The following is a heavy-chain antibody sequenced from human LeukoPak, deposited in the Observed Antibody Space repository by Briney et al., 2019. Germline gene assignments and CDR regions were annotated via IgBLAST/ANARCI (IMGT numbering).Heavy chain of an antibody. CDR2: MNPNSGNT. V-gene: IGHV1-8*01. Sequence: ASVKVSCKASGYTFTRHYMHWVRQAPGQGLEWMGWMNPNSGNTGYAQKFQGRVTMTRNTSISTAYMELSSLRSEDTAVYYCARGLQLLGIWFDPWGQGTLVTVSS. CDR1: GYTFTRHY. CDR3: ARGLQLLGIWFDP. D-gene: IGHD2-2*01. J-gene: IGHJ5*02.